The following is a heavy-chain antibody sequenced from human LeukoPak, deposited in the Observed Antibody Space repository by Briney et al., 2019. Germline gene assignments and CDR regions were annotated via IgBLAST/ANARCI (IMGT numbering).Heavy chain of an antibody. CDR1: GYTFTSYA. CDR2: LNPNSGNR. J-gene: IGHJ6*02. D-gene: IGHD3-10*01. Sequence: ASVKVSCKASGYTFTSYAMNWVRQAPGQGLEWMGWLNPNSGNRGYAQKFQGRVTMTRDTSVSTAYMELNNLRSEDTAIYYCARDNYPSGLDVWGQGTTVTVSS. CDR3: ARDNYPSGLDV. V-gene: IGHV1-8*02.